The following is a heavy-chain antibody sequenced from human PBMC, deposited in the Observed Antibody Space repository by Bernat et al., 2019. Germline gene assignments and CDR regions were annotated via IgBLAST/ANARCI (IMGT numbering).Heavy chain of an antibody. D-gene: IGHD3-10*01. J-gene: IGHJ4*02. CDR3: KTGWFGVFDH. Sequence: EVQLVESGGGLVKPGGSLRLSCAASGFTFSNAWMNWVRQAPGKGPEWVGRIKSKTDGGTTDYAAPVKGRFSTSRDDSKNTLYLQMNSLKTEDTAVYYCKTGWFGVFDHWGQGTLVTVSS. V-gene: IGHV3-15*07. CDR2: IKSKTDGGTT. CDR1: GFTFSNAW.